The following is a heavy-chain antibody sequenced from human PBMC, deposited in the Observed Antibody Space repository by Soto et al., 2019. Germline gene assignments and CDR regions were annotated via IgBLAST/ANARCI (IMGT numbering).Heavy chain of an antibody. CDR3: ASPRTYNLLTTNP. CDR1: GGSISSTNW. V-gene: IGHV4-4*02. D-gene: IGHD3-9*01. Sequence: QVQLQESGPGLVKPSGTLSLTCAVSGGSISSTNWWTWVRQPPGKGLEWIGEIYHSGSTNYNPSLTSPVPISVPTSKNQFSLTLSSVTAADTAVYYCASPRTYNLLTTNPWGQGTLVTVSS. J-gene: IGHJ5*02. CDR2: IYHSGST.